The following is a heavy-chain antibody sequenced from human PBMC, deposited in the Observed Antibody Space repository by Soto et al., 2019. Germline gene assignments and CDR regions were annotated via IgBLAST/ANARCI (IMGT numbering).Heavy chain of an antibody. V-gene: IGHV1-18*01. J-gene: IGHJ2*01. Sequence: QVQLVQSGAEVKEPGASVKLSCQASGYTFMNYAISWVRQAPGQGPEWMGWISPSTGNTDQAQNFQGRVTMTLDTSTNTANMELRTLRSDDSAVYYCARCYCSVGSCYTCWHFDLWGRGTLVTVSS. CDR3: ARCYCSVGSCYTCWHFDL. D-gene: IGHD2-15*01. CDR1: GYTFMNYA. CDR2: ISPSTGNT.